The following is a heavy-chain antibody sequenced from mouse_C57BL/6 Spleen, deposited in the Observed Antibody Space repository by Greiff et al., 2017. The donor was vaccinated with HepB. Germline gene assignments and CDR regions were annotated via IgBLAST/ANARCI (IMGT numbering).Heavy chain of an antibody. Sequence: ESGPGLVKPSQSLSLTCSVTGYSITSGYYWNWIRQFPGNKLEWMGYISYDGSNNYNPSLKNRISITRDTSKNQFFLKLNSVTTEDTATYYCARGPYGSSLDYWGQGTTLTVSS. D-gene: IGHD1-1*01. V-gene: IGHV3-6*01. CDR3: ARGPYGSSLDY. CDR2: ISYDGSN. J-gene: IGHJ2*01. CDR1: GYSITSGYY.